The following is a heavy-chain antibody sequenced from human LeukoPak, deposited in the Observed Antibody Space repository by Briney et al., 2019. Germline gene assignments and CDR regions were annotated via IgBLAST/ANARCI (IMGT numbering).Heavy chain of an antibody. CDR1: GFTFRNYG. Sequence: GGSLRLSCAASGFTFRNYGMHWVRQAPGKGLEWVSAISGSGGSTYYADSVKGRFTISRDNSKNTLYLQMNSLRAEDTAVYYCAIRGEICSGGSCYGYWGQGTLVTVSS. CDR3: AIRGEICSGGSCYGY. J-gene: IGHJ4*02. CDR2: ISGSGGST. V-gene: IGHV3-23*01. D-gene: IGHD2-15*01.